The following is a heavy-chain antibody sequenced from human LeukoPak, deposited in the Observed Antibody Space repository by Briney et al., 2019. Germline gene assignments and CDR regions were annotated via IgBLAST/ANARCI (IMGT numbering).Heavy chain of an antibody. D-gene: IGHD6-19*01. CDR3: ARGGSGWPIDY. CDR2: ISSSSSYI. Sequence: PGGSLRLSCAASGFTFSSYSMNWVRQAPGKGPEWVSSISSSSSYIYYADSVKGRFTISRDNAKNSLHLQMNSLRAEDTAVYYCARGGSGWPIDYWGQGTLVTVSS. CDR1: GFTFSSYS. J-gene: IGHJ4*02. V-gene: IGHV3-21*01.